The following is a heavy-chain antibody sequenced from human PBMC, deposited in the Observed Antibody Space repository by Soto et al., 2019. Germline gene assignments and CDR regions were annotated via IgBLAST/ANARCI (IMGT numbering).Heavy chain of an antibody. CDR2: SSAYNGNT. CDR1: GYTFTSYG. V-gene: IGHV1-18*04. CDR3: ARINLAKWIRFLEWLPQYYYGMDV. Sequence: ASVKVSCKASGYTFTSYGISWVRQAPGQGLEWMGWSSAYNGNTNYAQKLQGRVTMTTDTSTSTAYMELRSLTSDDTAVYYCARINLAKWIRFLEWLPQYYYGMDVWGQGTTVTVSS. J-gene: IGHJ6*02. D-gene: IGHD3-3*01.